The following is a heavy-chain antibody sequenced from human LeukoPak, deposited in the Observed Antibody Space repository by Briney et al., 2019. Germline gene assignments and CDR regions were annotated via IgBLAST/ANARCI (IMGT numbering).Heavy chain of an antibody. J-gene: IGHJ6*03. Sequence: PSETLSLTCIVSGGAIISYYWSWLRQPAGKGPEWIGRIYPTGNTDYNLSLKTRVTMSTDLSKKQFSLRLRSVTAADTAVYYCARLKFYDSTGYSPGYYMDVWGKGTAVTVSS. D-gene: IGHD3-22*01. CDR3: ARLKFYDSTGYSPGYYMDV. CDR2: IYPTGNT. V-gene: IGHV4-4*07. CDR1: GGAIISYY.